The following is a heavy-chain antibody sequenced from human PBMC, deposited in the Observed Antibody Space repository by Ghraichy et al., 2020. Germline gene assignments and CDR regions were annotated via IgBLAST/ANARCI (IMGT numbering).Heavy chain of an antibody. J-gene: IGHJ4*02. CDR1: GGSISSYY. Sequence: SETPSLTCTVSGGSISSYYWSWIRQPPGKGPEWIGYIYYSGSTNYNPSLKSRVTISVDTSKNQFSLKLSSVTAADTAVYYCAAYNWNDDFDYWGQGTLVTVSS. CDR3: AAYNWNDDFDY. V-gene: IGHV4-59*01. CDR2: IYYSGST. D-gene: IGHD1-1*01.